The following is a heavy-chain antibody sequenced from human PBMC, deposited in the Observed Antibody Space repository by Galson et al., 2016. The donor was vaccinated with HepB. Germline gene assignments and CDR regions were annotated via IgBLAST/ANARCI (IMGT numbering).Heavy chain of an antibody. CDR3: VRGWLGNVVVPAALVPIYFYYGLDV. D-gene: IGHD2-2*03. CDR2: IIPMFGTS. J-gene: IGHJ6*02. V-gene: IGHV1-69*13. Sequence: SVKVSCKASGGTFNSYVISWVRQAPGQGLEWMGGIIPMFGTSKYQQNFQGRVTITADESTTTAYMELSGLRLEDTAVYYCVRGWLGNVVVPAALVPIYFYYGLDVWGQGTTVTVSS. CDR1: GGTFNSYV.